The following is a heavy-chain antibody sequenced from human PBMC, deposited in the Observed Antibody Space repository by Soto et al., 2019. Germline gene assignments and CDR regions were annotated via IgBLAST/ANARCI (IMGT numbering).Heavy chain of an antibody. CDR1: GFTFSSYA. CDR3: ARPPSGSYFRGVFRENDY. CDR2: ISYDGSNK. D-gene: IGHD1-26*01. Sequence: GGSLRLSCAASGFTFSSYAMHWVRQAPGKGLEWVAVISYDGSNKYYADSVKGRFTISRDNSKNTLYLQMNSLRAEDTAVYYWARPPSGSYFRGVFRENDYWGQGTLVTVSS. J-gene: IGHJ4*02. V-gene: IGHV3-30-3*01.